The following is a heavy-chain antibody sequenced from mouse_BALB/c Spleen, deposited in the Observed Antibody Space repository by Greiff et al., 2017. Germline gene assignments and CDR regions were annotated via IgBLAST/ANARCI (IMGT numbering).Heavy chain of an antibody. CDR1: GFNIKDTY. V-gene: IGHV14-3*02. CDR3: ARTEGRAYFDY. J-gene: IGHJ2*01. D-gene: IGHD3-1*01. CDR2: IDPANGNT. Sequence: EVQLQQSGAELVKPGASVKLSCTASGFNIKDTYMHWVKQRPEQGLEWIGRIDPANGNTKYDPKFQGKATITADPSSNTAYLQLSSLTSEDTAVYYCARTEGRAYFDYWGQGTTLTVSS.